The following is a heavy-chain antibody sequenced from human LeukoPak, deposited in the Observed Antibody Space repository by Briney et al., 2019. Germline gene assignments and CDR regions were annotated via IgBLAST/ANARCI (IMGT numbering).Heavy chain of an antibody. V-gene: IGHV4-31*03. CDR1: GGSIGSGGYN. CDR2: IYYSGST. D-gene: IGHD1-26*01. Sequence: PSGTLSLTCTVSGGSIGSGGYNWSWIRQHPGKGLEGIGYIYYSGSTYYNPSLKSRVTISVDTSKNQFSRKLSSVTAADTAVYYCARGSYVGPTSGYFDYWGQGTLVTVSS. CDR3: ARGSYVGPTSGYFDY. J-gene: IGHJ4*02.